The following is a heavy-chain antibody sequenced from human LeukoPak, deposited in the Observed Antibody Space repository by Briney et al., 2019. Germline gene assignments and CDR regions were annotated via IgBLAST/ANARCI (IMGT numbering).Heavy chain of an antibody. Sequence: SVNVSCRASGRTFRIYAISWVRHAPGQGLEWMGSIIPILGIANYAQKFQGRVTITADKSTSTAYMELSSLRSEDTAVYYCARSIIAAAGTGYFDYWGQGTLVTVSS. V-gene: IGHV1-69*04. CDR3: ARSIIAAAGTGYFDY. J-gene: IGHJ4*02. CDR1: GRTFRIYA. CDR2: IIPILGIA. D-gene: IGHD6-13*01.